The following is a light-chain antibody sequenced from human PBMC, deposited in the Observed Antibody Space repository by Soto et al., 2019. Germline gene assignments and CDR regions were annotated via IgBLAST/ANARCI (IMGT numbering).Light chain of an antibody. J-gene: IGKJ1*01. V-gene: IGKV1-5*03. CDR2: KAS. CDR1: QSISSW. CDR3: QQYGSYPWT. Sequence: DIQMTQSPSTLSASIGDRVRITCRASQSISSWLAWYQQKPGKAPNLLIYKASSLESGVPSRFSGSGSGTEFTLTISSLQPDXXATXXXQQYGSYPWTFGQGTKVEIK.